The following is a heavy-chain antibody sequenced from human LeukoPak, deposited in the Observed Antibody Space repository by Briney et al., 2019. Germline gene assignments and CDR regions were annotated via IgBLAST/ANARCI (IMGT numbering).Heavy chain of an antibody. CDR1: GYTFSSHW. V-gene: IGHV5-51*01. CDR2: IYPGDSDT. D-gene: IGHD4-23*01. J-gene: IGHJ4*02. CDR3: ARTIRWEVVSLFDY. Sequence: GESLKISCQGSGYTFSSHWIGWVRQMPGKGLEWMGIIYPGDSDTRYSPSFQGHVTISADKSTSTAYLQWSSLKAADTAMYYCARTIRWEVVSLFDYWGQGTRVTVS.